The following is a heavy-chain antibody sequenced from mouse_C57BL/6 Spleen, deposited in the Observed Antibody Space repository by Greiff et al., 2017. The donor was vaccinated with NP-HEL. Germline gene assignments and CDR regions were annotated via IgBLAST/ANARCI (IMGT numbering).Heavy chain of an antibody. CDR1: GFTFSDYG. J-gene: IGHJ4*01. D-gene: IGHD2-12*01. V-gene: IGHV5-17*01. Sequence: EVKLVESGGGLVKPGGSLKLSCAASGFTFSDYGMHWVRQAPEKGLEWVAYISSGSSTIYYADTVKGRFTISRDNAKNTLFLQMTSLRSEDTAMYYCARGSYSNCAMDYWGQGTSVTVSS. CDR3: ARGSYSNCAMDY. CDR2: ISSGSSTI.